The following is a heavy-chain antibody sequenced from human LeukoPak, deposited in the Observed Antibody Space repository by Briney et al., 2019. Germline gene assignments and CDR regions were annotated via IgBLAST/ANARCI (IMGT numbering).Heavy chain of an antibody. V-gene: IGHV3-33*01. CDR1: GFTFSSYG. D-gene: IGHD5-18*01. J-gene: IGHJ4*02. Sequence: GGSLRLSCAASGFTFSSYGMHWVRQAPGKGLEWVAVIWYDGSNKYYADSVKGRFTISKDNYKNTLYLQMNSLRAEDTAVYYCGAAMKYGAFDYWGQGTLVTVSS. CDR3: GAAMKYGAFDY. CDR2: IWYDGSNK.